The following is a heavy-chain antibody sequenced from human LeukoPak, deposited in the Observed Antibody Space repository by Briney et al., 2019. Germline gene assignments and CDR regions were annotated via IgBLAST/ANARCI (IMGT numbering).Heavy chain of an antibody. CDR3: ASRSYYDSSGYYEGLRY. J-gene: IGHJ4*02. CDR1: GGSINSGGYF. Sequence: PSQTLSLTCTVSGGSINSGGYFWSWIRQVPGKGLEWIGFVYYSGSTYYNPSLQSRITISVGTSKNQFSLKLSSVTAADTAVYYCASRSYYDSSGYYEGLRYWGQGTLVTVSS. D-gene: IGHD3-22*01. V-gene: IGHV4-31*03. CDR2: VYYSGST.